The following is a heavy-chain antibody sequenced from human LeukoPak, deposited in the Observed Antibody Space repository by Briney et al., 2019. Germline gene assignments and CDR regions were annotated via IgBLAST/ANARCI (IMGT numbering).Heavy chain of an antibody. V-gene: IGHV4-59*11. CDR1: VGSLRGHY. CDR2: LLYSGST. CDR3: ARDRPD. Sequence: SETLSLTCTVSVGSLRGHYWSWIRQPPVKGLQWMGFLLYSGSTNYNPTLESRVTISIDTSKNQFSLKLRSVTDADTAVYYCARDRPDWGQGTLVTVSS. J-gene: IGHJ4*02.